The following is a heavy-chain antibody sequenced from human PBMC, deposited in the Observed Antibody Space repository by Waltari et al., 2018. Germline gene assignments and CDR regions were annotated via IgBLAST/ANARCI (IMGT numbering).Heavy chain of an antibody. Sequence: EVQLVESGGGLVQPGGSLRLSCAASGFTFSTYSLNWVRQAPGKGLEWVSHIRGTSPTIYYADSVKGRFTSSRDNARNSLYLQMNSLRAEDTAVYYCARDGNSRDQILIGFHPRGQGTLVTVSS. CDR2: IRGTSPTI. V-gene: IGHV3-48*04. J-gene: IGHJ5*02. D-gene: IGHD2-21*01. CDR3: ARDGNSRDQILIGFHP. CDR1: GFTFSTYS.